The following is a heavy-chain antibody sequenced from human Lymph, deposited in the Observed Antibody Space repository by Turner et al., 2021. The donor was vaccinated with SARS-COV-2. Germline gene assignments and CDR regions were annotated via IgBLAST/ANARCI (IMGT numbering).Heavy chain of an antibody. CDR1: GFTFNNYP. Sequence: QVQLVESGGGVVQPGRSLRIYCAASGFTFNNYPMHWVRQAPGKGLEWVAVISYDGSNKYYADSVKGRFTISRDNSKNTLYLQMNSLRAEDTAVYYCARDSSGSGTLDYWGQGTLVTVSS. V-gene: IGHV3-30-3*01. D-gene: IGHD3-10*01. CDR2: ISYDGSNK. J-gene: IGHJ4*02. CDR3: ARDSSGSGTLDY.